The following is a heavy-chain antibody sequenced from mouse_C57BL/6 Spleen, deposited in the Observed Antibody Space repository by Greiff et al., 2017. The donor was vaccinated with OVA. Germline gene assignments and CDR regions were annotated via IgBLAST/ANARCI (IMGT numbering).Heavy chain of an antibody. CDR2: IDPSDSET. CDR1: GYTFTSYW. V-gene: IGHV1-52*01. J-gene: IGHJ3*01. Sequence: VQLQQPGAELVRPGSSVKLSCKASGYTFTSYWMHWVKQRPIQGLEWIGNIDPSDSETHYNQKFKDKATLTVDKSSSTAYMQLSSLTSEDSAVYYCARWGSSYETYWGQGTLVTVSA. CDR3: ARWGSSYETY. D-gene: IGHD1-1*01.